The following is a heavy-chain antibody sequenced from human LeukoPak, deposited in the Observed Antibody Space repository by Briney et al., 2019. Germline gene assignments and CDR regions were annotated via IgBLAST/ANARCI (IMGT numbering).Heavy chain of an antibody. Sequence: GASVKVSCKASGYTFTSYAMNWVRQAPGQGLEWMGWINTNTGNPTYAQGFTGRFIFSLDTSVSTAYLQISSLKAEDTAVYYCAGEYSYGSYSWAFDIWGQGTMVTVSS. D-gene: IGHD5-18*01. CDR2: INTNTGNP. V-gene: IGHV7-4-1*02. CDR3: AGEYSYGSYSWAFDI. J-gene: IGHJ3*02. CDR1: GYTFTSYA.